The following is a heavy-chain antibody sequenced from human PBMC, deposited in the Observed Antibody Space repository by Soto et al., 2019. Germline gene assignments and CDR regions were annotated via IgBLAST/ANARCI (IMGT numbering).Heavy chain of an antibody. Sequence: SETLSLTCTVSGGSISSYYWSWIRQPPGKGLGWIGYIYYSGSTNYNPSLKSRVTISVDTSKNQFSLKLSSVTAADTAVYYCARAPYGSGSYFLYWGQGTLVTVSS. V-gene: IGHV4-59*01. CDR1: GGSISSYY. J-gene: IGHJ4*02. CDR2: IYYSGST. CDR3: ARAPYGSGSYFLY. D-gene: IGHD3-10*01.